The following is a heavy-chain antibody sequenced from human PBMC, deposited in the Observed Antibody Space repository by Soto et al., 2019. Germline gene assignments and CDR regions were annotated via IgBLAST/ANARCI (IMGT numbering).Heavy chain of an antibody. V-gene: IGHV3-7*01. CDR1: GFTFSNYW. CDR2: IKQDGSEK. D-gene: IGHD6-19*01. J-gene: IGHJ4*01. CDR3: ARVAYGNGWIFDH. Sequence: HPGGSLRLSCAASGFTFSNYWMSWVRQAPGKGLEWVANIKQDGSEKYYVDSVKGRFTLSRDNAQNSLQLQMNSLRAEDTAIYFCARVAYGNGWIFDHWGQGTLVTVS.